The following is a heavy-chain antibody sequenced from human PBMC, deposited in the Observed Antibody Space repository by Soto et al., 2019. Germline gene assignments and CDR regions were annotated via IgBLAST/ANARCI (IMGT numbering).Heavy chain of an antibody. CDR3: ARGAWTAWYWHL. D-gene: IGHD5-12*01. V-gene: IGHV3-74*01. Sequence: EVQLVESGGGLVQPGGSLRLSCAASGFTFSSYWMHWVRQDPGKGLVWVSRINSDGSSTNYADSVKGRFTISRDNAENTLYLQMNSLGAEDSAVYYCARGAWTAWYWHLWGRGTLVTVSS. CDR2: INSDGSST. CDR1: GFTFSSYW. J-gene: IGHJ2*01.